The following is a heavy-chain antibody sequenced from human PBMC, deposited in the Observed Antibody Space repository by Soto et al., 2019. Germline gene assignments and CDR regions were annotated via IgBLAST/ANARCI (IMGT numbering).Heavy chain of an antibody. Sequence: SETLSLTCTVSGGSINTFYWSWVRQPAGKGLEWIGRIFSSGSTSFNPSLESRVAMSVDTSKNHFSLNLSSVTAADMAVYYCAREGSYSAYNFAHGIQLWSFDFWGQGTLVTVSS. CDR1: GGSINTFY. J-gene: IGHJ4*02. V-gene: IGHV4-4*07. CDR2: IFSSGST. CDR3: AREGSYSAYNFAHGIQLWSFDF. D-gene: IGHD5-12*01.